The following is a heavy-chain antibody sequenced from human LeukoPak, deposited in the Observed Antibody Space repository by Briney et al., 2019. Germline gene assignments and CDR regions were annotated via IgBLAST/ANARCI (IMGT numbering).Heavy chain of an antibody. Sequence: TGGSLRLSCSASGFTFSSYPMHWVRQAPGKGLEYVSVISSNGGSTYYANSVKGRFTISRDNSKNTLYLQMGSLRAEDMAVYYCARKMKVGANGFFDYWGQGTLVTVSS. CDR2: ISSNGGST. D-gene: IGHD1-26*01. V-gene: IGHV3-64*01. CDR1: GFTFSSYP. J-gene: IGHJ4*02. CDR3: ARKMKVGANGFFDY.